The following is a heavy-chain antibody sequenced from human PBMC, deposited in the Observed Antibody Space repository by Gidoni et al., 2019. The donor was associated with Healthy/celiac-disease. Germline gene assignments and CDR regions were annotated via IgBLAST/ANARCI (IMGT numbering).Heavy chain of an antibody. CDR3: ARDRCSSTSCYGWFDP. Sequence: QVQLQESGPGLVKPSETLSLTCTVSGGSLSSYYWSWIRQPPGKGLEWIGYIYYSGSTNYNPSLKSRVTISVDTSKNQFSLKLSSVTAADTAVYYCARDRCSSTSCYGWFDPWGQGTLVTVSS. V-gene: IGHV4-59*01. D-gene: IGHD2-2*01. J-gene: IGHJ5*02. CDR1: GGSLSSYY. CDR2: IYYSGST.